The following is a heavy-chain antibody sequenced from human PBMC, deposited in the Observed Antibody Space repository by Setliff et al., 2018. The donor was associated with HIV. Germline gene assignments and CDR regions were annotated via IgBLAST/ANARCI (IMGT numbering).Heavy chain of an antibody. D-gene: IGHD3-10*01. CDR1: GDSIGTGTHY. J-gene: IGHJ4*02. Sequence: ETLSLTCNVSGDSIGTGTHYWAWIRQPPGKGLEWIGSLYGHSSTYYTKSLRGRVTISADTSKNQFSLRLSSVTALDTAVYYCSRLYGSGHYFAFDFWGQGALVTVSS. V-gene: IGHV4-39*01. CDR3: SRLYGSGHYFAFDF. CDR2: LYGHSST.